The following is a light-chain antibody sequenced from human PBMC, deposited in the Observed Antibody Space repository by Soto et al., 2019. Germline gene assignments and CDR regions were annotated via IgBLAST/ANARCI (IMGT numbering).Light chain of an antibody. V-gene: IGKV1-39*01. J-gene: IGKJ1*01. CDR1: QSISSY. CDR3: QQSYSTWT. CDR2: AAS. Sequence: DIQMTQSPSTLSASVGDRVTTTCRASQSISSYLNWYQQKPGKAPKLLIYAASSLQSGVPSRFSGSGSGTDFTLTISSLQPEDFATYYCQQSYSTWTFGQGTKVDNK.